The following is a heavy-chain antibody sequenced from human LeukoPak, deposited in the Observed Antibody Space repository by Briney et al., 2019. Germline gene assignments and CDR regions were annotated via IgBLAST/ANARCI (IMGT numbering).Heavy chain of an antibody. V-gene: IGHV4-39*01. D-gene: IGHD3-16*01. CDR1: GGSISSSSYY. CDR3: ARHQGYYPYYYYMDV. Sequence: SETLSLTCTVSGGSISSSSYYWGWIRQPPGKGLEWIGSIYYSGSTYYNPSLKSRVTISVDTSKNQFSLKLSSVTAADTAVYYCARHQGYYPYYYYMDVWGKGTTVTVSS. J-gene: IGHJ6*03. CDR2: IYYSGST.